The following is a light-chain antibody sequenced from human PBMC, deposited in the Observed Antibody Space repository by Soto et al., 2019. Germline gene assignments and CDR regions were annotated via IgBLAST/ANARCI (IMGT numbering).Light chain of an antibody. J-gene: IGLJ2*01. V-gene: IGLV2-14*01. CDR3: SSYTSSRTVL. CDR1: SGDVGGYDY. CDR2: DVS. Sequence: QSALTQPASVSGSPGQSITISCTGTSGDVGGYDYVSWYQQHPGKAPKLMIYDVSDRPSGVSNRFSGSKSGNTASLTISGLQAEDEADYYCSSYTSSRTVLFGGGTKLTVL.